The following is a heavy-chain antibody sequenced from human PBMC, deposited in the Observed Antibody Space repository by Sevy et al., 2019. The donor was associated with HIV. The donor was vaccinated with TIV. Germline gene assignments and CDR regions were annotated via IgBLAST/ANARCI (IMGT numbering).Heavy chain of an antibody. CDR3: TREYYDFWSGHPGGWFDP. D-gene: IGHD3-3*01. CDR1: GFTFGDYA. Sequence: GGSLRLSCTASGFTFGDYAMSWFRQAPGKGLEWVGFIRSKAYGGTTEYAASVKGRFTISRDDSKSIAYLQMNSLKTEDTAMYYCTREYYDFWSGHPGGWFDPWGQGTLVTVSS. V-gene: IGHV3-49*03. J-gene: IGHJ5*02. CDR2: IRSKAYGGTT.